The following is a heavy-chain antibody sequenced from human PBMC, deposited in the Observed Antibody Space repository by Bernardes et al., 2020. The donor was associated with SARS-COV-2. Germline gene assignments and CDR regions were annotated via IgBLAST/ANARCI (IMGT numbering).Heavy chain of an antibody. V-gene: IGHV3-23*01. CDR2: ISGSGGHT. Sequence: GGSLRLSCAASGFPFSSYAMTWVRQAPGKGLEWVSVISGSGGHTYYADTVKGRFTISRDNSKNTQYLQVNSLRADDTAIYYCTKHLVPVAGRCYCDLWGRGTLVTVSS. CDR3: TKHLVPVAGRCYCDL. CDR1: GFPFSSYA. D-gene: IGHD6-19*01. J-gene: IGHJ2*01.